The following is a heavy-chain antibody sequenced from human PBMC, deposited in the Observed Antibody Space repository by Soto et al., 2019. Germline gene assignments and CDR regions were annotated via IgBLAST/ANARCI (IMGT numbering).Heavy chain of an antibody. Sequence: SETLSLTCGVSGGTIRSPDRWTWVRQPPGKGLEWIGEIFQSGSTNYTPSLESRVTISVDKSKHQFSLTLTSVTAADTAFYFCARGRGRYSSGWSWFDPWGQGILVTVSS. V-gene: IGHV4-4*02. CDR2: IFQSGST. J-gene: IGHJ5*02. CDR3: ARGRGRYSSGWSWFDP. CDR1: GGTIRSPDR. D-gene: IGHD6-19*01.